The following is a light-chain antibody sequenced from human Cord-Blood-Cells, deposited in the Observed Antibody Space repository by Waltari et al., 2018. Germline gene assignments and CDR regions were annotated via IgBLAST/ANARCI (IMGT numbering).Light chain of an antibody. Sequence: QSALTQPASVSGSPGQSITISCTGTSSDVGRYNLVSWYQQHPGKAPKLRIYEGSKRPSGVSNRCAGSRSGNTASLTISGLQAEDEADYYCCSYAGSSTFVVFGGGTKLTVL. V-gene: IGLV2-23*01. CDR1: SSDVGRYNL. J-gene: IGLJ2*01. CDR2: EGS. CDR3: CSYAGSSTFVV.